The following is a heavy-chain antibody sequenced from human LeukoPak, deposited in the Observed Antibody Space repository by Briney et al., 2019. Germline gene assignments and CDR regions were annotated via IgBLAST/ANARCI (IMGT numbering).Heavy chain of an antibody. V-gene: IGHV3-48*03. Sequence: PGGSLRLSCAASGFTFTRYSMNWVRQAPGKGLEWIASISSSGITIHYADSVKGRFTISRDNAKESLFLQMSSLRVDDAAVYYCARDRDTTIHFPPNWFDPWGQGALVAVSS. J-gene: IGHJ5*02. D-gene: IGHD5-12*01. CDR2: ISSSGITI. CDR3: ARDRDTTIHFPPNWFDP. CDR1: GFTFTRYS.